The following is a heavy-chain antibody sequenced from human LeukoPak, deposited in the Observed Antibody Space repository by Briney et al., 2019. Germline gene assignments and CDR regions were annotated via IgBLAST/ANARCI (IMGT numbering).Heavy chain of an antibody. CDR3: ARVQPIYDYSGYYAY. D-gene: IGHD3-22*01. CDR2: ISAYNCNT. V-gene: IGHV1-18*01. CDR1: GYTFTSYG. Sequence: SVKVSCKTSGYTFTSYGISWVRQAPGQGREWMGLISAYNCNTNYAQKLQGRVTMTTDTSTNTPYMELRSLRSDDTAVYYCARVQPIYDYSGYYAYWGQGTLVTVSS. J-gene: IGHJ4*02.